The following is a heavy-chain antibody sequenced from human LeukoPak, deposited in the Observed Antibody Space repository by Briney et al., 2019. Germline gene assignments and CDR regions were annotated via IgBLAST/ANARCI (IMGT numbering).Heavy chain of an antibody. CDR3: ARDDYYGSGSYYAFDY. V-gene: IGHV4-39*07. CDR2: IYYSGST. D-gene: IGHD3-10*01. J-gene: IGHJ4*02. Sequence: PETLSLTCTVSGGSISSSSYYWGWIRQPPGKGLEWIGSIYYSGSTYYNPSLKSRVTISVDTSKNQFSLKLSSVTAADTAVYYCARDDYYGSGSYYAFDYWGQGTLVTVSS. CDR1: GGSISSSSYY.